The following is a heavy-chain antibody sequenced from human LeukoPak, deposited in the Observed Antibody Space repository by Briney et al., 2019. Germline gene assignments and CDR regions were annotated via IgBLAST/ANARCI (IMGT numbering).Heavy chain of an antibody. J-gene: IGHJ1*01. CDR3: AKEYGGSYYMYFQH. V-gene: IGHV3-30*02. Sequence: GGSLRLSCAASGFTFSSYGMHWVRQAPGKGLEWVAFIRYDGSNKYYADSVKGRFTIPRDNFKNTLYLQMNSLRAEDTAVYYCAKEYGGSYYMYFQHWGQGTLVTVSS. D-gene: IGHD1-26*01. CDR2: IRYDGSNK. CDR1: GFTFSSYG.